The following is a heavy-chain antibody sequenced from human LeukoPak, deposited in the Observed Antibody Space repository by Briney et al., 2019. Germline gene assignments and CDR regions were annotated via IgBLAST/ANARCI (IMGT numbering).Heavy chain of an antibody. J-gene: IGHJ4*02. CDR3: ARRFGDGDDIDY. Sequence: GGSLRLSCAASGFIFSDYYRTWIRQAPGKGLDWLSYISSSGRAIYYADSVKGRFTISRDNAKSSLYLQMNSLRVEDTAVYYCARRFGDGDDIDYWGQGTLVTVSS. CDR1: GFIFSDYY. V-gene: IGHV3-11*04. CDR2: ISSSGRAI. D-gene: IGHD3-3*01.